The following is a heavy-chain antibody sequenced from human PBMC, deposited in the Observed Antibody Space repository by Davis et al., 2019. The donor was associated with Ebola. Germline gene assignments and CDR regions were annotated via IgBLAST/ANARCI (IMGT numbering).Heavy chain of an antibody. CDR2: INPSGGST. D-gene: IGHD6-13*01. V-gene: IGHV1-46*01. CDR3: ARDGEIIAAAGADFDY. CDR1: GYTFTSYY. J-gene: IGHJ4*02. Sequence: ASVKVSCKASGYTFTSYYMHWVRQAPGQGLEWMGIINPSGGSTSYAQKFQGRVTMTRDTSTSTVYMELSSLRSEDTAVYYCARDGEIIAAAGADFDYWGQGTLVTVSS.